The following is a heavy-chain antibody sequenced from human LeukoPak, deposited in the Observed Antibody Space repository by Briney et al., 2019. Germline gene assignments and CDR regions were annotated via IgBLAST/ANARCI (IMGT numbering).Heavy chain of an antibody. CDR1: GFTFGSYA. CDR2: IRGDGDST. CDR3: TKSYYSGSYYNLDY. D-gene: IGHD1-26*01. J-gene: IGHJ4*02. Sequence: GGSLRLSCAASGFTFGSYAMSWVRQAPGKGLEWVSAIRGDGDSTYYADSVKGRFTISRDNSKNMVHLQMGSLRAEDTAVYYCTKSYYSGSYYNLDYWGQGALVTVSS. V-gene: IGHV3-23*01.